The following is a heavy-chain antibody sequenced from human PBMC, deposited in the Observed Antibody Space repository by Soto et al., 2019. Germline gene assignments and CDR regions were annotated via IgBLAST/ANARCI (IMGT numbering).Heavy chain of an antibody. Sequence: GGSLRLSCAASGFTFSGYAMNWVRQSPGKGLEWVAVVSDSGRRTDCAESVKGRFTISRDSSKNTVYLEMNTLRAEDTAVYYCAKDRVAGAIADRFDSWGQGTLVTVSS. CDR3: AKDRVAGAIADRFDS. D-gene: IGHD1-26*01. V-gene: IGHV3-23*01. J-gene: IGHJ5*01. CDR1: GFTFSGYA. CDR2: VSDSGRRT.